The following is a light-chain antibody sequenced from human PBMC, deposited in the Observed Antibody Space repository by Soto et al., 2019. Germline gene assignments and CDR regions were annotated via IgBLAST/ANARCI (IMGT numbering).Light chain of an antibody. J-gene: IGKJ1*01. Sequence: DIQMTQSPSSVSASVGDRVTITCRASQGITNWLAWYQQKPGKAPKLLIYAASGLPSGVPSRFSGSVSGTDFTLTISSLQPEDFATYYCLQDYNFPRTFGQGTKVDIK. V-gene: IGKV1-12*01. CDR3: LQDYNFPRT. CDR2: AAS. CDR1: QGITNW.